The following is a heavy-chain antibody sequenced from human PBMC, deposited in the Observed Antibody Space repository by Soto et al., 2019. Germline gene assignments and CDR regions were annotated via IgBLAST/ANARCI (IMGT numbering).Heavy chain of an antibody. Sequence: ASVKVSCKASGFTFTSSAMQWVRQARGQRLEWIGWIVVGSGNTNYAQKFQERVTMTRDISANTAYMELSSLISEDTAVYYCATPQDYDDCLDSWGRGTLVTVSS. CDR2: IVVGSGNT. V-gene: IGHV1-58*02. J-gene: IGHJ4*02. CDR3: ATPQDYDDCLDS. D-gene: IGHD3-22*01. CDR1: GFTFTSSA.